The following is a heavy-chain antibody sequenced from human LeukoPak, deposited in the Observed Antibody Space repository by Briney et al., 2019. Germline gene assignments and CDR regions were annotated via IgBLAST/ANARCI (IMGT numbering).Heavy chain of an antibody. V-gene: IGHV4-34*01. J-gene: IGHJ6*04. Sequence: SETLSLTCAVYGGSFSGYYWSWIRQPPGKGLEWIGEINHSGSTNYNPSLKSRVTISVDTSKSQFSLKLSSVTAADTAVYYCARGRAVAGRNYYGMDVWGRGTTVTVSS. CDR3: ARGRAVAGRNYYGMDV. D-gene: IGHD6-19*01. CDR1: GGSFSGYY. CDR2: INHSGST.